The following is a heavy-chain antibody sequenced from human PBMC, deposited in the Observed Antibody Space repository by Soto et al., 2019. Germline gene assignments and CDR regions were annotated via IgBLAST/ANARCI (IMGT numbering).Heavy chain of an antibody. J-gene: IGHJ2*01. CDR2: ISASGGST. Sequence: GGSLRLSCAASTSTFSSDGMSWVRQAPGKGLEWVSSISASGGSTYYADSVKGRFTISRDNSKNTLYLQMNSLRAEDTAVYYCARSPEITMIVVVITTGWYFDLWGRGTLVTVSS. CDR1: TSTFSSDG. CDR3: ARSPEITMIVVVITTGWYFDL. D-gene: IGHD3-22*01. V-gene: IGHV3-23*01.